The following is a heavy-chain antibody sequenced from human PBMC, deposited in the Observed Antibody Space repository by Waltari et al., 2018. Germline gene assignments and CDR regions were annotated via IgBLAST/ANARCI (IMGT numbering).Heavy chain of an antibody. CDR1: GVSFRTSW. V-gene: IGHV3-7*04. J-gene: IGHJ5*02. CDR3: ATDGIESHSCFDH. Sequence: GDLVPPGGSLRLSCAASGVSFRTSWMNWVRQVPGKGLEWLATINLDGSDRFYAASVEGRFSISRDNAGKSLYLQMDSLRVEDTAVYYCATDGIESHSCFDHWGQGTLVTVSS. D-gene: IGHD1-1*01. CDR2: INLDGSDR.